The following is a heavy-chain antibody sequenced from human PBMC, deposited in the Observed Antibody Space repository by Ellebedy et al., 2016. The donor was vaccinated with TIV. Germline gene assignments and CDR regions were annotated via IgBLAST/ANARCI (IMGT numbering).Heavy chain of an antibody. J-gene: IGHJ4*02. CDR3: ARDFYGFGSFGS. CDR2: LIPIFRTP. V-gene: IGHV1-69*13. D-gene: IGHD3-10*01. CDR1: GGTFNNYA. Sequence: AASVKVSCKASGGTFNNYAVNWVRQAPGQGLEWMGGLIPIFRTPNYAQKFQGRVTITADESTSTAYMELSSLRSGDTAVYYCARDFYGFGSFGSWGQGTLVTVSS.